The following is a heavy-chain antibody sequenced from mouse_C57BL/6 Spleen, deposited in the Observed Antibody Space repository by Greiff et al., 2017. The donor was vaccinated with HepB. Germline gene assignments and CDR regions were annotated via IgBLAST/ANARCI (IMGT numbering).Heavy chain of an antibody. J-gene: IGHJ2*01. CDR2: IYPGDGDT. Sequence: VQLQESGPELVKPGASVKISCKASGYSFSSSWMNWVKQRPGKGLEWIGRIYPGDGDTNYNGKFKGKATLTADKSSSTAYMQLSSLTSEDSAVYFCASNPDYWGQGTTLTVSS. CDR3: ASNPDY. V-gene: IGHV1-82*01. CDR1: GYSFSSSW.